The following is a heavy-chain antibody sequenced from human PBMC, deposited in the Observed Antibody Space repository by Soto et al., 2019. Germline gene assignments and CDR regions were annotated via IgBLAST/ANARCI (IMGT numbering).Heavy chain of an antibody. D-gene: IGHD6-19*01. CDR2: TRQDGGQE. CDR1: GFTFSSYW. V-gene: IGHV3-7*03. CDR3: ARYPNPTVAGLPFDL. J-gene: IGHJ4*02. Sequence: PGGSLRLSCAASGFTFSSYWMSWVRQAPGKGLEWVAHTRQDGGQEYYVDSVKGRFTISRDNAKNSLYLQMNSLRVEDTAVYYCARYPNPTVAGLPFDLWGQGTLVTAPQ.